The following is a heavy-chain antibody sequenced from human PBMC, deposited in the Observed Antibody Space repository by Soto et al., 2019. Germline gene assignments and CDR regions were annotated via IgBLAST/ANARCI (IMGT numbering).Heavy chain of an antibody. Sequence: EVQLVESGGGLVQPGGSLRLSCAASGFTFSSYSMNWVRQAPGKGLEWLSYISGSSSIIHYADSVKGRFTISRDNAKNSLNLQMNSLRAEDTAVYYCARDREGDGYNFDYRGQGTLVTVSS. CDR1: GFTFSSYS. V-gene: IGHV3-48*01. CDR2: ISGSSSII. CDR3: ARDREGDGYNFDY. J-gene: IGHJ4*02. D-gene: IGHD6-25*01.